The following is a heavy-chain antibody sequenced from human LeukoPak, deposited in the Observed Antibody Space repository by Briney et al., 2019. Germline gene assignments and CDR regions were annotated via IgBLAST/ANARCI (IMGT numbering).Heavy chain of an antibody. V-gene: IGHV3-7*01. CDR2: IKQDGTEI. J-gene: IGHJ4*02. Sequence: PGGSLRLSCAASGFTFNNYWMTWFRQAPGKGLEWVANIKQDGTEIFYVDSVRGRFIISRDNAENSLYLQMNSLRVEDTAVYYCARALTGGDYFDYWGQGTLVTVSS. D-gene: IGHD7-27*01. CDR1: GFTFNNYW. CDR3: ARALTGGDYFDY.